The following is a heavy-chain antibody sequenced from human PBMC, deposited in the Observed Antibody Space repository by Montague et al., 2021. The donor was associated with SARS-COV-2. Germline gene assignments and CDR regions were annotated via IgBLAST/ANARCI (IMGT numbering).Heavy chain of an antibody. CDR1: GGSISSSTYY. CDR2: IYYSGSA. Sequence: SETLSLTCTVSGGSISSSTYYWGWIRQPPGKGLEWIGSIYYSGSAYSNPSLKSRVTISVDTSKNQFSLKLSSVTAADTAVYYCARHGWGWLRLLRPFDYWGQGTLVTVSS. J-gene: IGHJ4*02. V-gene: IGHV4-39*01. D-gene: IGHD5-12*01. CDR3: ARHGWGWLRLLRPFDY.